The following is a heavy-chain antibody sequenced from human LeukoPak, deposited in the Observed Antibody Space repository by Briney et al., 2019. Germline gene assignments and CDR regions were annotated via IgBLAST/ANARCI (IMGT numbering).Heavy chain of an antibody. Sequence: GGSLRLSCAASGFPFSTNDMSWVRQAPGKGLEWVSVIFTGGSTYYADSVKGRFTISRDNSKNTVYLQMNSLRAEDTAIYYCARILSMVVDNWGQGTLVTVSS. CDR2: IFTGGST. V-gene: IGHV3-53*01. CDR1: GFPFSTND. CDR3: ARILSMVVDN. J-gene: IGHJ4*01. D-gene: IGHD2/OR15-2a*01.